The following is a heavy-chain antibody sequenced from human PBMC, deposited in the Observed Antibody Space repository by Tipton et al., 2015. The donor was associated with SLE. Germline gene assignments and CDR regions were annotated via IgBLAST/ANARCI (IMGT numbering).Heavy chain of an antibody. V-gene: IGHV3-23*04. CDR1: GFTFRSYA. J-gene: IGHJ2*01. CDR2: ISASSIST. D-gene: IGHD6-13*01. CDR3: ANPPRHHIYSWSYFDL. Sequence: QLVQSGGGVVQPGGSLRLSCAASGFTFRSYAMTWVRQAPGKGLEWVSAISASSISTYYADSVRGRFTISRDNSKNTLYLQMNSLRIEDTAVYYCANPPRHHIYSWSYFDLWGRGTLVTVSS.